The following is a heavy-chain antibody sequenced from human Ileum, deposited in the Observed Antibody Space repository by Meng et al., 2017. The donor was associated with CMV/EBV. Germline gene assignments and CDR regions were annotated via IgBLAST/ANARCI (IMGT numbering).Heavy chain of an antibody. CDR1: GFTFSSYG. CDR3: ARDRDGNYQYFDY. V-gene: IGHV3-74*01. D-gene: IGHD1-7*01. CDR2: IDSDGINT. J-gene: IGHJ4*02. Sequence: GGSLRLSCAASGFTFSSYGMDWVRQAPGKGLVWVSRIDSDGINTDYADSVKGRFTISRDNAKNTLYLQMNSLRAEDTAVYYCARDRDGNYQYFDYWGQGMLVTVSS.